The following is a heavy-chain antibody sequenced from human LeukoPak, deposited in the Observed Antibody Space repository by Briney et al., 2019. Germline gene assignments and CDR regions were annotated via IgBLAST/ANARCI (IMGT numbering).Heavy chain of an antibody. CDR2: IYHSGST. CDR1: GGSISSGGYS. CDR3: ARVKRTVNERAVLSY. Sequence: PSETLSLTCAVSGGSISSGGYSWYWIRQPPGKGLEWIGYIYHSGSTYYNPSLKSRVTISVDRSKNQFSPKLSSMTAADTAVYYCARVKRTVNERAVLSYWGQGTLVTVSS. J-gene: IGHJ4*02. D-gene: IGHD6-19*01. V-gene: IGHV4-30-2*01.